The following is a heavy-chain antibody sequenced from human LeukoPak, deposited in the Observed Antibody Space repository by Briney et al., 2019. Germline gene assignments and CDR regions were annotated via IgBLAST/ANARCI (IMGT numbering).Heavy chain of an antibody. Sequence: GESLKISCKGSGYSFTSYWIGWGRQMPGKGLEWRGIIYPGDSDTRCSPSFQGQLTIPPDKSISTAYLQRSCLKASDTAMYYCARQRSGWYQLYDWFDPWGQGTLVTVSS. CDR2: IYPGDSDT. V-gene: IGHV5-51*01. CDR3: ARQRSGWYQLYDWFDP. CDR1: GYSFTSYW. J-gene: IGHJ5*02. D-gene: IGHD6-19*01.